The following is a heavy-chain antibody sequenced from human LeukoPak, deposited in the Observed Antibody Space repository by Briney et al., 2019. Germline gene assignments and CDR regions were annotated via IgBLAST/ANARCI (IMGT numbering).Heavy chain of an antibody. J-gene: IGHJ4*02. V-gene: IGHV3-49*03. CDR2: IRSKAYGGTT. CDR3: TRDSRLREYDY. CDR1: GFTFGDYA. D-gene: IGHD4-17*01. Sequence: SGGSLRLSCTASGFTFGDYAMSWFRQAPGKGLEWVGFIRSKAYGGTTEYAASVKGRFTISRDDSKSIAYLQMNSLKTEDTAVYYCTRDSRLREYDYWGQGTLVTVSS.